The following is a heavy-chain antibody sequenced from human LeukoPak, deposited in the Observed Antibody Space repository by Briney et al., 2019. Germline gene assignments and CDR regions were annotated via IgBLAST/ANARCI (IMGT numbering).Heavy chain of an antibody. CDR1: GFTFSSYR. Sequence: PGGSLRLSCAASGFTFSSYRMHWVRQAPGKGLVWVSRISSDRSSTTYADSVKGRFTISRDNAKNTLYLQMNSLRAEDTAVYYCARDPYHADYWGQGTLVTVSS. CDR2: ISSDRSST. D-gene: IGHD2-2*01. J-gene: IGHJ4*02. V-gene: IGHV3-74*01. CDR3: ARDPYHADY.